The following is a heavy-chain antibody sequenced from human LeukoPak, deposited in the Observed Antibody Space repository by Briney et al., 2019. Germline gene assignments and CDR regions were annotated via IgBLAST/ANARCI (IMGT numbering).Heavy chain of an antibody. CDR2: IWYDGSNK. CDR1: GFTFSSYG. D-gene: IGHD3/OR15-3a*01. J-gene: IGHJ4*02. V-gene: IGHV3-33*01. CDR3: ARVAGLGANYFDY. Sequence: GRSLRLSCAASGFTFSSYGMHWVRQAPGKGLEWVAVIWYDGSNKYYADSVKGRFTISRDNSKNTLYLQMNSLRAEDTAVYYCARVAGLGANYFDYWGQGTLVTVSS.